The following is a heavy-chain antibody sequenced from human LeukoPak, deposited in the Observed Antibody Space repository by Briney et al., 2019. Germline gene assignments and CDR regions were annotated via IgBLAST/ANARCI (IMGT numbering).Heavy chain of an antibody. CDR3: ARLSGSYYKGVHYYYMDV. D-gene: IGHD3-10*01. J-gene: IGHJ6*03. Sequence: GGSLRLSCAASGFTFSSYSMNWVRQAPGKGLEWVSSISSSSSYIYYADSVKGRFTISRDNAKNSLYLQMNSLRAEDTAVYYCARLSGSYYKGVHYYYMDVWGKGTTVTVSS. CDR2: ISSSSSYI. CDR1: GFTFSSYS. V-gene: IGHV3-21*01.